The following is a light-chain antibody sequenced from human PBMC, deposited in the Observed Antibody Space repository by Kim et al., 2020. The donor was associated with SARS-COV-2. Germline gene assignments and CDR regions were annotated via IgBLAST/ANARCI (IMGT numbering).Light chain of an antibody. V-gene: IGLV3-19*01. Sequence: SELTQDPAVSVALGQTVRITCQGDSLRSYYASWYQQKPGQAPVLVIYGKNNRPSGIPDRFSGSSSGNTASLTITGAQAEDEADYYCNSRDSSGNLIGVFGGGTQLTVL. CDR2: GKN. CDR3: NSRDSSGNLIGV. CDR1: SLRSYY. J-gene: IGLJ3*02.